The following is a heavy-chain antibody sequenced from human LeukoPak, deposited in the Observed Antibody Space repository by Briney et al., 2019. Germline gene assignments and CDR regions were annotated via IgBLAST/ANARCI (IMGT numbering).Heavy chain of an antibody. D-gene: IGHD3-3*01. CDR2: IFRDGST. J-gene: IGHJ4*02. CDR1: GFSVRTNY. Sequence: PGGSLRLSCAVSGFSVRTNYISWVRQAPGKGLGWVSVIFRDGSTYYGDSVRGRFSISRDNSKNMVYLQMNNLRAEDTAVYFYARDFFDFWSGSWVWGQGTLVTVSS. CDR3: ARDFFDFWSGSWV. V-gene: IGHV3-53*01.